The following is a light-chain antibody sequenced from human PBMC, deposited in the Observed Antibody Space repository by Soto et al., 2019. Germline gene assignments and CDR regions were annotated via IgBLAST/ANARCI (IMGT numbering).Light chain of an antibody. J-gene: IGLJ1*01. V-gene: IGLV2-11*01. CDR2: DVT. CDR1: SSDVGTYNY. CDR3: CSYAGSYTHV. Sequence: QSALTQPRSVSGSPGQSVTISCTGTSSDVGTYNYVSWYQQHPGKAPKLIIYDVTKWPSGVPDRFSGSKSGNTASLTISGLPAEDEADYYCCSYAGSYTHVFGTGTKLTVL.